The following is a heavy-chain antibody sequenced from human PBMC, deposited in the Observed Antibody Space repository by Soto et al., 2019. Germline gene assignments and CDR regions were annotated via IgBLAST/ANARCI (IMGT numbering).Heavy chain of an antibody. CDR1: GFTFDDYT. CDR3: AKDQRKYYGSGSYYSRPTLLTD. Sequence: EVQLVESGGVVVQPGGSLRLSCAASGFTFDDYTMHWVRQAPGKGLEWVSLISWDGGSTYYADSVKGRFTISRDNSKNSLYLQMNSLRTEDTALYYCAKDQRKYYGSGSYYSRPTLLTDWGQGTLVTVSS. V-gene: IGHV3-43*01. D-gene: IGHD3-10*01. J-gene: IGHJ4*02. CDR2: ISWDGGST.